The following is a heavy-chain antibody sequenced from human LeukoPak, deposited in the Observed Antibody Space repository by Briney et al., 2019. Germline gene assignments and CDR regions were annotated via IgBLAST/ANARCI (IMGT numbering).Heavy chain of an antibody. J-gene: IGHJ3*02. D-gene: IGHD3-22*01. Sequence: GGSLRLSCAASGFSFSSYSMNWVRQAPGKGLEWVSSISSSSSYIYYADSVKGRFTIPRDNAKNSLYLQMNSLRAEDPAVYYCARDQGPYYYDSSGYPYAFDIWGQGTMVTVSS. CDR3: ARDQGPYYYDSSGYPYAFDI. V-gene: IGHV3-21*01. CDR2: ISSSSSYI. CDR1: GFSFSSYS.